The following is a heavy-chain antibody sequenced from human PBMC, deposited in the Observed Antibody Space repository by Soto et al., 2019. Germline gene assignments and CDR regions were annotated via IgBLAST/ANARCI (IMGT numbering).Heavy chain of an antibody. Sequence: TLSIACTVSGGSISIGGYDWSWIRQHPGKGMEWIGYIYYSGSTYYNPSLKSRVTISVDTSKNQFSLKLSSVTAADTAVYYCARDQHAYYYDSSGFDAFDIWGQGTLVTVSS. CDR3: ARDQHAYYYDSSGFDAFDI. CDR1: GGSISIGGYD. CDR2: IYYSGST. D-gene: IGHD3-22*01. V-gene: IGHV4-31*03. J-gene: IGHJ3*02.